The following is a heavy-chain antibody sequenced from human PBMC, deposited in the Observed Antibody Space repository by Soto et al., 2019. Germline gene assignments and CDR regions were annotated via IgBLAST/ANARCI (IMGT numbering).Heavy chain of an antibody. CDR2: ISAYNGNT. Sequence: ASVKVSCKASGYTFTSYGISWVRQAPGQGLEWMGWISAYNGNTNYAQKLQGRVTMTTGTSTSTAYMELRSLRSDDTAVYYCARSSRYDFWSGYSFDYWGQGTLVTVSS. CDR3: ARSSRYDFWSGYSFDY. J-gene: IGHJ4*02. CDR1: GYTFTSYG. D-gene: IGHD3-3*01. V-gene: IGHV1-18*04.